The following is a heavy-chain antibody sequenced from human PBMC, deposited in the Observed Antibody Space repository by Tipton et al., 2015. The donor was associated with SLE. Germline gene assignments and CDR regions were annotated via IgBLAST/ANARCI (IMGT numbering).Heavy chain of an antibody. CDR1: GGSISSYY. V-gene: IGHV4-59*12. Sequence: TLSLTCTVSGGSISSYYWSWIRQHPGKGLEWIGYIYYSGSTNYNPSLKSRVTISVDTSKNQFSLKLSSVTAADTAVYYCARDVAAAGLFDYWGQGTLVTVSS. D-gene: IGHD6-13*01. J-gene: IGHJ4*02. CDR3: ARDVAAAGLFDY. CDR2: IYYSGST.